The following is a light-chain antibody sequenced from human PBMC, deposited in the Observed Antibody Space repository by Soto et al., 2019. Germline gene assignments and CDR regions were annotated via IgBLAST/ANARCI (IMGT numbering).Light chain of an antibody. J-gene: IGKJ1*01. CDR3: QQYSSSQGWT. CDR2: NAS. CDR1: QSVRTTY. Sequence: EIVLTHSPGTLALSPGARCSLSCGASQSVRTTYLAWYQQKPGQAPRLLIYNASNRTTGIPDRFSGSGSGTDLTLTINRLETADFAVYFCQQYSSSQGWTFGHGTKVDIK. V-gene: IGKV3-20*01.